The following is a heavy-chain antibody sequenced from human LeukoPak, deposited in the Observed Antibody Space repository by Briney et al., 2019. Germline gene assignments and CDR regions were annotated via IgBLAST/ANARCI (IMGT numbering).Heavy chain of an antibody. CDR3: ARARYGSGSYTAFNI. V-gene: IGHV1-2*02. CDR2: INPNSGGA. J-gene: IGHJ3*02. CDR1: GYTFTHYF. D-gene: IGHD3-10*01. Sequence: DSVRVSCKTSGYTFTHYFIHWVRQAPGQGLEWMGWINPNSGGANYAQKFQGRVTMTRDTSISTAYMELSRLRSEDTAVYYCARARYGSGSYTAFNIWGEGRMVTVS.